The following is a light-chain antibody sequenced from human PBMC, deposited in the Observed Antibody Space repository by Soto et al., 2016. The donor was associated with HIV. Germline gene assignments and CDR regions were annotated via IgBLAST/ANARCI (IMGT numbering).Light chain of an antibody. CDR2: AAS. J-gene: IGKJ5*01. V-gene: IGKV1-12*01. CDR1: QDISTW. CDR3: QQSYSIPLT. Sequence: DIQMTQSPSSVSASVGDTVTITCRASQDISTWLAWYQQKPDKAPKLLISAASNLQSGVPSRFSGSGSGTDFTLTISSLQPEDFATYYCQQSYSIPLTFGQGTRL.